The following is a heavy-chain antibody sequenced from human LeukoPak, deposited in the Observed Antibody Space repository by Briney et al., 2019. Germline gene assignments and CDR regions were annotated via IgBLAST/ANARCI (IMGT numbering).Heavy chain of an antibody. CDR2: ISWYRGSI. D-gene: IGHD5-12*01. CDR1: GFTFDDYA. V-gene: IGHV3-9*01. CDR3: AKERGYDLGDDAFDI. Sequence: GGSQRLSCAASGFTFDDYAMHWVRQAPGKGLEWVSGISWYRGSIGYADSVKGRFTISRDNAKNSLYMQMNRLRAEDTALYYCAKERGYDLGDDAFDIWGRGTMVTVSS. J-gene: IGHJ3*02.